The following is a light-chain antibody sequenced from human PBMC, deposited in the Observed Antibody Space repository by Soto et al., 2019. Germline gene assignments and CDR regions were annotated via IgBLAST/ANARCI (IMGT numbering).Light chain of an antibody. CDR1: QSIRSY. CDR3: QQSYTTPYT. Sequence: DIQMTQSPSSLSASVGDRVTITCRASQSIRSYLNWYHQKPGKTPQLLIYGASNLQSGAPSRFTGSGSGTQFTLPISSLQPEDFETYNCQQSYTTPYTFGQGTKLEVK. J-gene: IGKJ2*01. CDR2: GAS. V-gene: IGKV1-39*01.